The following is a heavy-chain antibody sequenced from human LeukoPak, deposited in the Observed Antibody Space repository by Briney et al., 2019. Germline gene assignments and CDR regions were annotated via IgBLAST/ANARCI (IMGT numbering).Heavy chain of an antibody. CDR1: GFTFSSYW. CDR2: IKQDGSEK. J-gene: IGHJ4*02. V-gene: IGHV3-7*01. Sequence: GGSLRLSCAASGFTFSSYWMSWVRQAPGKGLEWVANIKQDGSEKYYVDSVKGRFTISRDNAKNSLYLQMNSLRAEDTAVYYCARGSRWELNGPGECFDYWGQRTLVTVSS. D-gene: IGHD1-26*01. CDR3: ARGSRWELNGPGECFDY.